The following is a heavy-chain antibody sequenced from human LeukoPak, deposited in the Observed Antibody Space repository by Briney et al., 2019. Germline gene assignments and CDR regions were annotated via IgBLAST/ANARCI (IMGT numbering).Heavy chain of an antibody. D-gene: IGHD3-10*01. V-gene: IGHV4-34*01. CDR3: ARGLEFLLWFGESPRADAFDI. CDR1: GGSISSYY. CDR2: INHSGST. J-gene: IGHJ3*02. Sequence: KPSETLSLTCTVSGGSISSYYWSWIRQPPGKGLEWIGEINHSGSTNYNPSLKSRVTISVDTSKNQFSLKLSSVTAADTAVYYCARGLEFLLWFGESPRADAFDIWGQGTMVTVSS.